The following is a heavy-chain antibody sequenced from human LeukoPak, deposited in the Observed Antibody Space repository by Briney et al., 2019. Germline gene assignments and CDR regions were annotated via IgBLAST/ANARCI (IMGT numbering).Heavy chain of an antibody. J-gene: IGHJ4*02. Sequence: PSETLSLTCAVYGGSFSGYYWSWIRQPPGKGLEWIGEINHSGSTNYNPSLKSRVTISVDTSKNQFSLKLSSVTAADPAVYYCARGLGGSRRNFDYWGQGTLVTVSS. D-gene: IGHD1-26*01. CDR2: INHSGST. V-gene: IGHV4-34*01. CDR3: ARGLGGSRRNFDY. CDR1: GGSFSGYY.